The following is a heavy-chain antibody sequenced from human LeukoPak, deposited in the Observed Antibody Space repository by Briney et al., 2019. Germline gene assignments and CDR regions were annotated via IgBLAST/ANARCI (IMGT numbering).Heavy chain of an antibody. CDR1: GGSISSSGYY. CDR3: ARVPYVWGSYRYNRAFDI. Sequence: SETLSLTCTVSGGSISSSGYYWGWIRQPPGKGLEWIGSMYYSGSTYYNPSLKSRVTISVDTSKNHFSLKLSSVTAADTAVYYCARVPYVWGSYRYNRAFDIWGQGTMVTVSS. D-gene: IGHD3-16*02. V-gene: IGHV4-39*02. J-gene: IGHJ3*02. CDR2: MYYSGST.